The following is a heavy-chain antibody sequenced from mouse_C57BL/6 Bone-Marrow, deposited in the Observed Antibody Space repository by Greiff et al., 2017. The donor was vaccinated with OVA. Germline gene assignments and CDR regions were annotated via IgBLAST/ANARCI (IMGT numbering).Heavy chain of an antibody. CDR3: ARVGYYGYFDY. V-gene: IGHV1-26*01. CDR2: INPNNGGT. Sequence: VQLKQSGTELVKPGASVKISCKASGYTFTDYYMNWVKQSHGKSLEWIGDINPNNGGTSYNQKFKGKATLTVDKSSSTAYMELRSLTSEDSAVYYCARVGYYGYFDYWGQGTTLTVSS. CDR1: GYTFTDYY. J-gene: IGHJ2*01. D-gene: IGHD1-1*01.